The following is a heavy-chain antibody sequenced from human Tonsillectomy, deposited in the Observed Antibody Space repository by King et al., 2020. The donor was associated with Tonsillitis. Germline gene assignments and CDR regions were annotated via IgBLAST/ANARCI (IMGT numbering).Heavy chain of an antibody. CDR1: GDSFSSYY. CDR2: INTSGST. D-gene: IGHD2-15*01. Sequence: VQLQESGPGLVKPSETLSLTCSVSGDSFSSYYWSCIRQPAGKGLEWIGRINTSGSTNYNPSLKSRVTMSVDMSKNQFSLKLTSVTAADTAVYYCARDLYVGYPWGQGTLVTVSS. J-gene: IGHJ5*02. V-gene: IGHV4-4*07. CDR3: ARDLYVGYP.